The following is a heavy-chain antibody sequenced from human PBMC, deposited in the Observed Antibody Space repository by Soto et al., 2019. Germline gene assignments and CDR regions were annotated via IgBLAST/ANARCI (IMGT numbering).Heavy chain of an antibody. CDR2: IYYSGST. D-gene: IGHD5-18*01. CDR1: GGSISSFY. Sequence: SETLSLTCTVSGGSISSFYWSWIRQPPGKGLEWIGYIYYSGSTNYNPSLKSRVTISVDTSKNQFSLKLSSVTAADTAVYYCARDNGYSYGYTLDHWGQGTLVTSPQ. J-gene: IGHJ4*02. CDR3: ARDNGYSYGYTLDH. V-gene: IGHV4-59*01.